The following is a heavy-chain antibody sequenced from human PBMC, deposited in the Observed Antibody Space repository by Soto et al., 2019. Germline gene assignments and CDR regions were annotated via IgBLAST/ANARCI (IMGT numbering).Heavy chain of an antibody. CDR2: IKPDESEK. Sequence: RRLSCTASGFTFSDSWMTWVRQAPGKGLEWVARIKPDESEKKYADSVKGRFSISRDNAKNSMYLQMDSLRGEDTAVYYCVRGGSNYAYWAQGTLVTVSS. V-gene: IGHV3-7*01. J-gene: IGHJ4*02. D-gene: IGHD4-4*01. CDR3: VRGGSNYAY. CDR1: GFTFSDSW.